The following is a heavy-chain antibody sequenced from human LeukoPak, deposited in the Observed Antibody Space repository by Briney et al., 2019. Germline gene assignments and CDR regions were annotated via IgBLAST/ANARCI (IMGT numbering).Heavy chain of an antibody. CDR3: ACRGHRYSRD. V-gene: IGHV4-4*09. Sequence: SETLSLTCTVSGDSVTSGYLSWIRQPPGKGLEWIGYIYDSGITDYNPSLKSRLTISVDTSNNQFSLNLSSVTAADPAVYYCACRGHRYSRDWGQGILVIVSS. D-gene: IGHD5-18*01. J-gene: IGHJ1*01. CDR1: GDSVTSGY. CDR2: IYDSGIT.